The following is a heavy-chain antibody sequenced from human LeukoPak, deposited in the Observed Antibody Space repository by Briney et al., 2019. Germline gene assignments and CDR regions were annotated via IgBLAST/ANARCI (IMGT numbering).Heavy chain of an antibody. CDR3: VREGGATAMVTQLYYYYGMDV. CDR1: GYTFTSYD. D-gene: IGHD5-18*01. V-gene: IGHV1-8*01. J-gene: IGHJ6*02. Sequence: ASVKVSCKASGYTFTSYDIKWVRQATGHGGEWMGWMNPKSGNTGYAHKLQGRVTMTRNPSISTAYMELSSLRAEEQAVHYCVREGGATAMVTQLYYYYGMDVWGQGTTVTVSS. CDR2: MNPKSGNT.